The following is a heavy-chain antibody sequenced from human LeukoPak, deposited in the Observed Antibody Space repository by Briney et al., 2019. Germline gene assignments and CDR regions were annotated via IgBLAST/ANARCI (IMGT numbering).Heavy chain of an antibody. CDR2: ISSSSSYI. CDR1: GFTFSSYS. D-gene: IGHD1-14*01. J-gene: IGHJ4*02. Sequence: GGSLRLSCAASGFTFSSYSMNWVRQAPGKGLEWVSSISSSSSYIYYADSVKGRFTISRDNAKNSLYLQMNSLRAEDTAVYYCARDGMATNRNDYWGQGTLVTVSS. CDR3: ARDGMATNRNDY. V-gene: IGHV3-21*01.